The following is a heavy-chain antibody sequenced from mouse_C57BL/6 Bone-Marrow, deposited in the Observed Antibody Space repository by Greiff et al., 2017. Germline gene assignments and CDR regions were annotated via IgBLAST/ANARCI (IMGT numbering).Heavy chain of an antibody. CDR3: ARAPLTTVVATDAMDY. CDR1: GFSLTSYG. D-gene: IGHD1-1*01. V-gene: IGHV2-6*03. CDR2: IWSDGST. Sequence: VQGVESGPGLVAPSQSLSITCTVSGFSLTSYGVHWVRQPPGKGLEWLVVIWSDGSTTYNSALNSRLSISKDNSKSQVFLKMNSLQTDDTAMYYCARAPLTTVVATDAMDYWGQGTSVTVSS. J-gene: IGHJ4*01.